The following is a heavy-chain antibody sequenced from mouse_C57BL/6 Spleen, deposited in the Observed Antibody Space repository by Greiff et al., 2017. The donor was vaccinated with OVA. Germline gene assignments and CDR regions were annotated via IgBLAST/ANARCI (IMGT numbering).Heavy chain of an antibody. J-gene: IGHJ2*01. CDR3: ASWGTVVDGDY. CDR2: IYPRSGNN. D-gene: IGHD1-1*01. CDR1: GYTFTSYG. V-gene: IGHV1-81*01. Sequence: VQLQQSGAELARPGASVKLSCKASGYTFTSYGISWVKQRTGQGLEWIGEIYPRSGNNYYNEKFKGKATLTADKSSSTAYIELRRLTSEDSAVYFCASWGTVVDGDYWGQGTTLTVSS.